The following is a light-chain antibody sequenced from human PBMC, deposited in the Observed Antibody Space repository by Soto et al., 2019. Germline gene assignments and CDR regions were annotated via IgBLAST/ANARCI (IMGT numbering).Light chain of an antibody. CDR1: SSDVGSYNL. CDR2: EVN. Sequence: QSALTQPASVSGSPGQSITISCSGTSSDVGSYNLVSWYQQLPGKAPKLIIYEVNERPSGISDRFSGSKSGNTASLTISGLQGDDEADYYCCSYVGSSILMFGGGTKLTVL. V-gene: IGLV2-23*02. CDR3: CSYVGSSILM. J-gene: IGLJ3*02.